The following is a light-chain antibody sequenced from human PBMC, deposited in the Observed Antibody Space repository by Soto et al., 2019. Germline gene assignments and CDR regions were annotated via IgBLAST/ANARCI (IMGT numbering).Light chain of an antibody. V-gene: IGKV3-20*01. CDR3: QQYGSSIFT. Sequence: EIVLTQSPGTLSLSPGERATLSCRASQSVSSSYVAWYQQKPGQAPRLLIYGASSRATGIPDRFSGSGSGTDFTLTISRRKPEDFAVYYCQQYGSSIFTFGPGTKVDIK. J-gene: IGKJ3*01. CDR1: QSVSSSY. CDR2: GAS.